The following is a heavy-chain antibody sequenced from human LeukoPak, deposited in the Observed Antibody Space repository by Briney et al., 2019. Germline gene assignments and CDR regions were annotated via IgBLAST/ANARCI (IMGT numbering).Heavy chain of an antibody. CDR2: ISTGSSTI. Sequence: GGSLRLSCAASGFTFSSYEMNWVRQAPGKGLEWVSYISTGSSTIYSADSVKGRFTISRDNAKNSLYLQMNSLRDDDTAVYYCARYSGNYRAFDIWGQGTMVTVSS. V-gene: IGHV3-48*02. CDR3: ARYSGNYRAFDI. CDR1: GFTFSSYE. D-gene: IGHD1-26*01. J-gene: IGHJ3*02.